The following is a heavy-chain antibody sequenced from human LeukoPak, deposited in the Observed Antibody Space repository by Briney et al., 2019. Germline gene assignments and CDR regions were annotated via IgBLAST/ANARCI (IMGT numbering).Heavy chain of an antibody. CDR3: ARDSGSSWYPEYYYYGMDV. D-gene: IGHD6-13*01. CDR1: GFTFSSYS. Sequence: GGSLRLSCAASGFTFSSYSMNWVRQAPGKGLEWVSSISSSSSYIYYADSVKGRFTISRDNAKNSLYLQMNSLRAEDTAVYYCARDSGSSWYPEYYYYGMDVWGQGTTVTVSS. V-gene: IGHV3-21*01. CDR2: ISSSSSYI. J-gene: IGHJ6*02.